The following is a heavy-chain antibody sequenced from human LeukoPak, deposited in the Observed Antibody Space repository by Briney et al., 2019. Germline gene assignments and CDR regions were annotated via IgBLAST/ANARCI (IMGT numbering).Heavy chain of an antibody. V-gene: IGHV3-23*01. CDR2: ISGSDGST. CDR3: AKDVAAKISSGGYYFDY. D-gene: IGHD6-19*01. Sequence: GGSLRLSCAASGFTLRSYAMSWVRQAPGKGLEWVSAISGSDGSTHYADSVKGRFTISRDISYNRLYLQMNSLRAEDTAVYYCAKDVAAKISSGGYYFDYWGQGTLVTVSS. J-gene: IGHJ4*02. CDR1: GFTLRSYA.